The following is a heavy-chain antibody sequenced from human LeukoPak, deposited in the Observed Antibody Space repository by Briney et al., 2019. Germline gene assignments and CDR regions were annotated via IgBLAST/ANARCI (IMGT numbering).Heavy chain of an antibody. CDR2: IDPGDSDT. V-gene: IGHV5-51*01. D-gene: IGHD6-13*01. J-gene: IGHJ4*02. CDR1: EYSSTSYW. Sequence: GESLKISCKGSEYSSTSYWIGWVRQMPGKGLEWMGVIDPGDSDTRYSPSFQGQVTISADKSISTAYLQWSSLKASDTAMYYCARERYSSSWSGSLDYWGQGTLVTVSS. CDR3: ARERYSSSWSGSLDY.